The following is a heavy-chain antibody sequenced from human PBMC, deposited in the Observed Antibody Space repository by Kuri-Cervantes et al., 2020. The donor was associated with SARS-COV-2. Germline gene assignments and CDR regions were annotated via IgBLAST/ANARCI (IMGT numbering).Heavy chain of an antibody. CDR1: GGSISSGSYY. Sequence: SETLSLTCTVSGGSISSGSYYWSWIRQPAGKGLEWIGRIYTSGSTNYNPSLKSRVTISVDTSKNQFSLKLSSVTAADTAVYYCAREPVTMVRGPPLDAFDIWGQGTMVTVSS. V-gene: IGHV4-61*02. J-gene: IGHJ3*02. CDR2: IYTSGST. CDR3: AREPVTMVRGPPLDAFDI. D-gene: IGHD3-10*01.